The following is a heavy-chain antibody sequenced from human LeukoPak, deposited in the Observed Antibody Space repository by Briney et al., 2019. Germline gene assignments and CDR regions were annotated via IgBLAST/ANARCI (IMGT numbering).Heavy chain of an antibody. D-gene: IGHD3-10*01. V-gene: IGHV3-43*02. Sequence: TGGSLRLSCAASGFTFDDYAMHWVRQAPGKGLEWVSLISGDGGSTYYADSVKGRFTISRDNSKNSLYLQMNSLRTEDTALYYCAKGVQLSAYGSGSYYNDGYWGQGTLVTVSS. CDR1: GFTFDDYA. CDR3: AKGVQLSAYGSGSYYNDGY. J-gene: IGHJ4*02. CDR2: ISGDGGST.